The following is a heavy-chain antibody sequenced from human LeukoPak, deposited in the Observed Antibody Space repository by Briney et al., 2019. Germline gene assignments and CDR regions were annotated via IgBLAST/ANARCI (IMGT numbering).Heavy chain of an antibody. CDR3: ARVQGSPY. V-gene: IGHV3-21*04. CDR1: GFTFSTYA. Sequence: GGSLRLSCEASGFTFSTYAMNWVRQPPGKGLEWVSSITGDSTYIYYADSVKGRFTVSRDNAKNSLYLHINSLRAEDTAVYYCARVQGSPYWGQGTLVTVSS. CDR2: ITGDSTYI. J-gene: IGHJ4*02.